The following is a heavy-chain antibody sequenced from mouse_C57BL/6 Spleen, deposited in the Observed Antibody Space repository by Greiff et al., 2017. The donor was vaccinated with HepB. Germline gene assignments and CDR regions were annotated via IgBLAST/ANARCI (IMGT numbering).Heavy chain of an antibody. CDR3: ARSAQASGFAY. J-gene: IGHJ3*01. CDR2: IDPSDSYT. CDR1: GYTFTSYW. Sequence: VQLKQPGAELVKPGASVKLSCKASGYTFTSYWMQWVKQRPGQGLEWIGEIDPSDSYTNYNQKFKGKATLTVDTSSSTAYMQLSSLTSEDSAVYYCARSAQASGFAYWGQGTLVTVSA. D-gene: IGHD3-2*02. V-gene: IGHV1-50*01.